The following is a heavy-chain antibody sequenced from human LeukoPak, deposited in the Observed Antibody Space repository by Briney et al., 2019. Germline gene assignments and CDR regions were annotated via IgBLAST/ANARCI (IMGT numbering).Heavy chain of an antibody. CDR3: ANLPVPAAISDY. V-gene: IGHV3-30*02. CDR1: GFTFSSYG. Sequence: GGSLRLSCAASGFTFSSYGMRWVRQAPGKGLEWVAFIRYDGSNKYYADSVKGRFTISRDNSKNTLYLQMNSLRPEDTAVYYCANLPVPAAISDYWGQGTLVTVSS. J-gene: IGHJ4*02. CDR2: IRYDGSNK. D-gene: IGHD2-2*01.